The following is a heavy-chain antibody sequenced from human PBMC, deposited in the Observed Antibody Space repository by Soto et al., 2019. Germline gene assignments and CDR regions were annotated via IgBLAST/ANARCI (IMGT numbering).Heavy chain of an antibody. CDR1: GFSFSSYG. V-gene: IGHV3-30*18. D-gene: IGHD1-1*01. J-gene: IGHJ4*02. Sequence: QVQLVESGGGVVQPGRSLRLSCAASGFSFSSYGMHWVRQAPGKGLEWVAMISYDGTDEYYADSVKGRFTISRDNSKNAVYLQMNILRAEDTAVYYCAKQESEWNDHFDYWGQGTLVTVSS. CDR3: AKQESEWNDHFDY. CDR2: ISYDGTDE.